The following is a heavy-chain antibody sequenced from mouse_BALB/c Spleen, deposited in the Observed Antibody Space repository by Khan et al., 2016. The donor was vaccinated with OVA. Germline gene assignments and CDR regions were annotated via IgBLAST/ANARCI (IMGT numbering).Heavy chain of an antibody. V-gene: IGHV3-1*02. D-gene: IGHD1-1*01. Sequence: VQLKQSGPDLVKPSQSLSLTCTVTGYSITGGYSWHWIRQFPGNKLEWMGYIHYSGSTNYNPSLKSRISITRDNSKHQFFLQLNSVTTEETATYYCARSGTTVVAYWYFDVWGAGTTVTVSS. CDR1: GYSITGGYS. CDR3: ARSGTTVVAYWYFDV. CDR2: IHYSGST. J-gene: IGHJ1*01.